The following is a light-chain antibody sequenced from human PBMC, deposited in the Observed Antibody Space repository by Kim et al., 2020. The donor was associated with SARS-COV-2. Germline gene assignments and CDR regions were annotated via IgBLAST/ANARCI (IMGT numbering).Light chain of an antibody. CDR2: DVS. Sequence: PAQAIAIYCTGTSRDFGGYNYVSWYQQHPGKAPKLMIYDVSNRPSGVSNRFSGSKSGNTASLTISGLQAEDEADYYCSSYTSSVRVFGGGTQLTVL. V-gene: IGLV2-14*03. CDR1: SRDFGGYNY. J-gene: IGLJ2*01. CDR3: SSYTSSVRV.